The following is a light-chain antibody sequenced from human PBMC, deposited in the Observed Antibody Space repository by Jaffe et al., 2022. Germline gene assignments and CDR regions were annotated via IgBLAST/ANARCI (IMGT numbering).Light chain of an antibody. CDR1: QSITNY. CDR2: AAS. V-gene: IGKV1-39*01. J-gene: IGKJ2*01. Sequence: DIQMTQSPSSLSASVGDRVTITCRASQSITNYLNWYQQKPGKAPKLLIYAASSLQSGVPSRFSGSGSGTDFTLTISSLQPEDFATYYCQQSYSTPMYTFGQGTKLEIK. CDR3: QQSYSTPMYT.